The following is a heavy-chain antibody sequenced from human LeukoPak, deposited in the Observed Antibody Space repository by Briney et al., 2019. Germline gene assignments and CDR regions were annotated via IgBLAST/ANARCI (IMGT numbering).Heavy chain of an antibody. J-gene: IGHJ4*02. CDR2: IYYSGGT. CDR3: AREPTSGREPTSGRPLDY. D-gene: IGHD5-12*01. CDR1: GGSISSSSHY. Sequence: SETLSLTCTVSGGSISSSSHYWGWIRQPPGKGLEWIGSIYYSGGTYYNPSLKSRVTMSLDTSKNHFSLNLTSVTAADTAVYYCAREPTSGREPTSGRPLDYWGQGTMVTVSS. V-gene: IGHV4-39*07.